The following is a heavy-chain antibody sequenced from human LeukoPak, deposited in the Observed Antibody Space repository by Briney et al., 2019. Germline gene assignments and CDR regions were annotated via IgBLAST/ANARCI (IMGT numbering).Heavy chain of an antibody. CDR2: IYYSGST. J-gene: IGHJ5*02. CDR1: GGSITSSSFH. D-gene: IGHD3-3*01. Sequence: SETLSLTCTVSGGSITSSSFHWGWIRQPPGKGLEWIGSIYYSGSTYYNPSLKSRVIISVDTSKNQFSLKLSSVTAADTAVYYCARLYYDFWSGYYGPHFDPWGQGTLVTVSS. V-gene: IGHV4-39*01. CDR3: ARLYYDFWSGYYGPHFDP.